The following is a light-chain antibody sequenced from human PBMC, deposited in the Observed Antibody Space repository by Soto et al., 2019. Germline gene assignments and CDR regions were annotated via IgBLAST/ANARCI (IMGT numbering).Light chain of an antibody. J-gene: IGLJ1*01. CDR1: SSDVGGYTY. Sequence: QSALTQPRSVSXXXGQSVTISCTGTSSDVGGYTYVSWYQQHPGKAPKLMIYDVTKRPSGVPDRFSGSKSGNTASLTISGLQADDEADYYCCSYAGTYTYVFGTGTKVTVL. CDR2: DVT. V-gene: IGLV2-11*01. CDR3: CSYAGTYTYV.